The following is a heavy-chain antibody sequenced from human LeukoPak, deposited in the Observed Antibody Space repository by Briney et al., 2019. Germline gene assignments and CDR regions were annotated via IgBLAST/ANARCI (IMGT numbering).Heavy chain of an antibody. CDR3: ARGGPSYVYYGMDV. D-gene: IGHD3-16*01. J-gene: IGHJ6*02. CDR1: GGSLSNSY. CDR2: VYYSGTT. Sequence: SETLSLTCTVSGGSLSNSYWIWIRQPPGKGLEWIGYVYYSGTTNYSPSLRSRVTISVDTSQNQFSLKLISVTAADTAVYFCARGGPSYVYYGMDVWGQGTTVTVSS. V-gene: IGHV4-59*01.